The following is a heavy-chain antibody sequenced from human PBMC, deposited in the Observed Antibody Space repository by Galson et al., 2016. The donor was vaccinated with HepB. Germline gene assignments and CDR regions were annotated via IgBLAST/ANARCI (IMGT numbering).Heavy chain of an antibody. CDR2: IWYDGSNK. D-gene: IGHD3-10*01. Sequence: SLRLSCAASGFTFSSYVIHWVRQAPGKGLEWVALIWYDGSNKYYADSVQGRFTISRDNSKNTVYLQMNSLRAEDTAVYYCARDRGDDAFDIWGQGTMVTVSS. CDR1: GFTFSSYV. V-gene: IGHV3-33*01. J-gene: IGHJ3*02. CDR3: ARDRGDDAFDI.